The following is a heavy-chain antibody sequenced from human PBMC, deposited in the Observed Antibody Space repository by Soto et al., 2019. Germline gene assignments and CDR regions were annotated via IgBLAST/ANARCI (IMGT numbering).Heavy chain of an antibody. CDR2: INSDGSST. CDR1: GFTFSSYW. V-gene: IGHV3-74*01. J-gene: IGHJ6*02. D-gene: IGHD2-15*01. CDR3: ARGPEDVVVVVDAAQNPPGRMDV. Sequence: EVQLVESGGGLVQPGGSLRLSCAASGFTFSSYWMHWVRQAPGKGLVWVSRINSDGSSTSYADSVKGRFTISRDNAKNTRYRQMNSRTAEDTAVYYCARGPEDVVVVVDAAQNPPGRMDVWGQGTKVTVSS.